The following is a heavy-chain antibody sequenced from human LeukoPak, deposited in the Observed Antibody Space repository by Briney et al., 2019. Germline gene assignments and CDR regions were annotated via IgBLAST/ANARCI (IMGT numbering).Heavy chain of an antibody. CDR1: GFTFSSYA. J-gene: IGHJ4*02. Sequence: GGSLRLSCAASGFTFSSYAMPWVRQAPGKGLEYVSAISSNGGSTCYANSVKGRFTISRDNSKNTLYLQMGSLRAEDMAVYYCARGRGYFDYWGQGTLVTVSS. V-gene: IGHV3-64*01. CDR3: ARGRGYFDY. CDR2: ISSNGGST.